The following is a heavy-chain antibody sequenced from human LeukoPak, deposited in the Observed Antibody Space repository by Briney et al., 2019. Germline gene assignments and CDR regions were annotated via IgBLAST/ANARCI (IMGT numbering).Heavy chain of an antibody. CDR2: IDPNSGGT. CDR3: ARDTSGGARLGY. V-gene: IGHV1-2*02. CDR1: GYTFTGYY. D-gene: IGHD3-16*01. J-gene: IGHJ4*02. Sequence: ASVRVSCKASGYTFTGYYVHWVRQAPGQGLEWMGWIDPNSGGTNYAQKFQGRVTMTRDTSISTAYVELSSLRSDDTAVYYCARDTSGGARLGYWGQGTLVTVSS.